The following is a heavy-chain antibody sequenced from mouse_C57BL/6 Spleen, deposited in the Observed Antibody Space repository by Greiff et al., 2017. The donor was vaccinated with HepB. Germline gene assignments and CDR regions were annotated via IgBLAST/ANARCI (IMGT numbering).Heavy chain of an antibody. J-gene: IGHJ2*01. Sequence: EVQLQQSGPELVKPGASVKISCKASGYTFTDYYMNWVKQSHGKSLEWIGDINPNNGGTSYNQKFKGKATLTVDKSSSTAYMELRSLTSEDSAVYYWARPIYDGYSLDYWGQGTTLTVSS. CDR3: ARPIYDGYSLDY. CDR2: INPNNGGT. CDR1: GYTFTDYY. V-gene: IGHV1-26*01. D-gene: IGHD2-3*01.